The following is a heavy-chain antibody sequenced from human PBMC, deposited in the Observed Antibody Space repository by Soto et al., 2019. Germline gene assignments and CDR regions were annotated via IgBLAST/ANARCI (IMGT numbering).Heavy chain of an antibody. V-gene: IGHV3-23*01. CDR2: ISSRGGTT. CDR3: AKDDVGSGSARYYGVDV. Sequence: EVQLLESGGGLVQPGGSLRLSCAASGFNFDSHTMNWVRQAPGKGLEWVSAISSRGGTTYYVDSVEGRFTISRDNSKNTLYLQMYSLRVEDTAVYYCAKDDVGSGSARYYGVDVWGQGTTVTVS. CDR1: GFNFDSHT. D-gene: IGHD3-10*01. J-gene: IGHJ6*02.